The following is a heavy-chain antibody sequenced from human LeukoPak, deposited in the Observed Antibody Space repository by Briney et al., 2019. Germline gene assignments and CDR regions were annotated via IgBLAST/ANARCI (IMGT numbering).Heavy chain of an antibody. V-gene: IGHV1-69*02. D-gene: IGHD2-15*01. CDR2: IIPILGIA. CDR1: GGTFSSYT. CDR3: ASHCSGGSCYGFRFDP. Sequence: SVKVSCKASGGTFSSYTISWVRQAPGQGLEWMGRIIPILGIANYAQRFQGRVTITADKSTSTAHMELSSLRSEDTAVYYCASHCSGGSCYGFRFDPWGQGTLVTVSS. J-gene: IGHJ5*02.